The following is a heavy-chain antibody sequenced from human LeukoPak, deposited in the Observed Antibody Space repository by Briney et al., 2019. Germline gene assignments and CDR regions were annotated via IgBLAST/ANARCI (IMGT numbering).Heavy chain of an antibody. CDR2: ISYDGSNN. Sequence: PGGSLRPSCTASGFTVSTYAFHWVRQAPGKGLEWVAVISYDGSNNYYADSVKGRFTISRDNSKNTLYLQMNSLRTEDTAVYYCARDWSSFDYWGQGTLVTVSS. CDR1: GFTVSTYA. D-gene: IGHD3-3*01. V-gene: IGHV3-30-3*01. CDR3: ARDWSSFDY. J-gene: IGHJ4*02.